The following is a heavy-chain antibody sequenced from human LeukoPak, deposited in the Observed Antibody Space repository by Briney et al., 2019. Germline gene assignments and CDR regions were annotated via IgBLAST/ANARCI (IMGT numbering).Heavy chain of an antibody. V-gene: IGHV3-23*01. D-gene: IGHD3-22*01. CDR2: ISGSGGST. CDR3: AKDSPPYYDSSGYSDAFGI. CDR1: GFTFSSYA. Sequence: GGSLRLSCAASGFTFSSYAMSWVRQAPGKGLEWVSAISGSGGSTYADSVKGRFTISRDNSKNTPYLQMNSLRAEDTAVYYCAKDSPPYYDSSGYSDAFGIWGQGTMVTVSS. J-gene: IGHJ3*02.